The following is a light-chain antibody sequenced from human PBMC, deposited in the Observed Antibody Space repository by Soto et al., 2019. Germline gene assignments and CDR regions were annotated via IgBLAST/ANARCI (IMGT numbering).Light chain of an antibody. CDR3: QQYDNWPPIT. V-gene: IGKV3-15*01. J-gene: IGKJ5*01. CDR1: QSVSSN. CDR2: GAS. Sequence: EIVMTQSPATLSVSPGERATLSCRASQSVSSNLAWYQQKPGQAPRLLIYGASTRATGIPARFSGSGSGTEFSLTISSLQSKDFAVYYCQQYDNWPPITFGQGTRLEIK.